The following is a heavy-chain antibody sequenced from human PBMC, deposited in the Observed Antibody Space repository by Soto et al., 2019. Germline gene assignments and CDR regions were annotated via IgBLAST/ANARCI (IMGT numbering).Heavy chain of an antibody. CDR2: INPSGSKR. D-gene: IGHD3-10*01. CDR1: GYNFSSYW. CDR3: ARNRGGNSLAGFDY. J-gene: IGHJ4*02. V-gene: IGHV5-10-1*03. Sequence: EVQLVQSGPEVKKPGESLRISCKGSGYNFSSYWISWVRQMPGKGLEWMGRINPSGSKRNFRPSFQGHVTSSTDKSISTAYLQWNSLKASDTAIYYCARNRGGNSLAGFDYWGQGTLVTVSS.